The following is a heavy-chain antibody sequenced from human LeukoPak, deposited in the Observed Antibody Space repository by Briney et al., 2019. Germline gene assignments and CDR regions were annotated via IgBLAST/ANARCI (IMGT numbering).Heavy chain of an antibody. J-gene: IGHJ4*02. CDR1: GYTFTDYY. V-gene: IGHV1-69-2*01. Sequence: GATVKISCKVSGYTFTDYYMHWVQQAPGKGLEWMGLVDPEDGETIYAEKSQGRVTITADTSTDTACMELSSLRSEDTAVYYCAISMVRGVIHPNWGQGILVTVSS. D-gene: IGHD3-10*01. CDR3: AISMVRGVIHPN. CDR2: VDPEDGET.